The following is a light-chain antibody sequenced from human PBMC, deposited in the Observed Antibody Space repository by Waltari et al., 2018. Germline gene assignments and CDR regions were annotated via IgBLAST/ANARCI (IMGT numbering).Light chain of an antibody. Sequence: QSALTQPASVSGSPGQSITISCTGTSSDVGRYDYVSWYQQHPGKAPKLMIYDVIKRPSGVSNRFSGSKSGNTASLTISGLQAEDESDYYCASYTSSSSTPLVFGGGTKLTVL. CDR1: SSDVGRYDY. CDR3: ASYTSSSSTPLV. CDR2: DVI. V-gene: IGLV2-14*01. J-gene: IGLJ2*01.